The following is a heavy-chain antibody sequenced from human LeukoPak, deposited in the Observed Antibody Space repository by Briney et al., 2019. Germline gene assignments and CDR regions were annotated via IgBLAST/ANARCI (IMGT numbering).Heavy chain of an antibody. J-gene: IGHJ6*02. Sequence: GGSLRLSCEASGFTVSNNYMNWVRQAPGKGLEWVSVIYKDGSTYYADSVKGRFTVSRDNSKNTLDLQMNSLRAEDTAVYYCARDPGSINGMDVWGQGTTVTVSS. D-gene: IGHD2/OR15-2a*01. CDR1: GFTVSNNY. V-gene: IGHV3-66*01. CDR3: ARDPGSINGMDV. CDR2: IYKDGST.